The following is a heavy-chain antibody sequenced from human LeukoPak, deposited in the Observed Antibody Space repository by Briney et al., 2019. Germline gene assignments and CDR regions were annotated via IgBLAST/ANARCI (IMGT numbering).Heavy chain of an antibody. V-gene: IGHV1-46*01. CDR3: ASRVTANSVFDY. D-gene: IGHD2-21*02. CDR2: INPSAGST. Sequence: TSVKVSCKASGDTFTSYYIHWVRQAPGQGLEGRGRINPSAGSTTFAQDFQGRVTMTREMSTSTVDMELSSRRSEDTAIYYCASRVTANSVFDYWGQGNLVTVSS. CDR1: GDTFTSYY. J-gene: IGHJ4*02.